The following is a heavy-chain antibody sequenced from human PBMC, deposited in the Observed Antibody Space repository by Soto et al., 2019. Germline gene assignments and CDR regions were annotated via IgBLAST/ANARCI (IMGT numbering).Heavy chain of an antibody. Sequence: QVQLQESGPGLVKPSGTLSLTCAVSSGSISSSNWWSWVHKPPGKGLEWIGEIYHSGSTNYNPSLKSRVTISVDKSKNQFSLKLSSVTAADTAVYYCARVPTVTTPPYDYYYMDVWGKGTTVTVSS. V-gene: IGHV4-4*02. CDR1: SGSISSSNW. J-gene: IGHJ6*03. CDR2: IYHSGST. D-gene: IGHD4-17*01. CDR3: ARVPTVTTPPYDYYYMDV.